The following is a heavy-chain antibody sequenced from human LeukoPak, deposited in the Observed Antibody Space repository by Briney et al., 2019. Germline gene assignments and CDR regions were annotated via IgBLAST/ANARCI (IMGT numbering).Heavy chain of an antibody. V-gene: IGHV1-46*03. J-gene: IGHJ6*03. CDR3: ASAGGYDFWSGYFHQYYYYMDV. CDR2: INPSSGST. D-gene: IGHD3-3*01. Sequence: ASVKVSCKASGYTFTSYYMHWVRQAPGQGLERMGIINPSSGSTSYAQKFQGSVTMTRDTSTSTVYMELSSLRSEDTAVYYCASAGGYDFWSGYFHQYYYYMDVWGKGTTVTVSS. CDR1: GYTFTSYY.